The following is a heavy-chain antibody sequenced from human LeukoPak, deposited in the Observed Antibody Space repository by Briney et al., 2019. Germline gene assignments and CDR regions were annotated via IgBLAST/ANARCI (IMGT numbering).Heavy chain of an antibody. V-gene: IGHV4-31*03. CDR1: GGSISSGGYY. CDR2: IYYSGST. Sequence: SETLSLTCTVSGGSISSGGYYWSWLRQHPGKGLEWIGYIYYSGSTYYNPSLKSRVTISVDTSKNQFSLKLSSVTAADTAVYYCARRYSSSWDSKYDYWGQGTLVTVSS. D-gene: IGHD6-13*01. CDR3: ARRYSSSWDSKYDY. J-gene: IGHJ4*02.